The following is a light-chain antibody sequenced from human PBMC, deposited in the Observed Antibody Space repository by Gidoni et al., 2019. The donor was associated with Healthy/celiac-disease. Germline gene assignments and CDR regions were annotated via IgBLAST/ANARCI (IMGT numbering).Light chain of an antibody. V-gene: IGKV3-20*01. CDR3: QQYGSSPT. CDR1: QSVSSSY. CDR2: GAS. J-gene: IGKJ3*01. Sequence: EIVLPPSPGTLSLSPGERATLSCRASQSVSSSYLAWYQQKPGQAPRLLIYGASSRATGIPDRFSGSGSGTDFTLTISRLEPEDFAVYYCQQYGSSPTFGGGTKVDIK.